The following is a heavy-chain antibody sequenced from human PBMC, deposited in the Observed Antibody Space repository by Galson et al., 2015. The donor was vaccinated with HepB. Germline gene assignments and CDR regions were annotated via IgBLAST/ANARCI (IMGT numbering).Heavy chain of an antibody. V-gene: IGHV3-7*01. D-gene: IGHD3-3*01. Sequence: SLRLSCAASGFTLSSYWMNWVRQAPGKGLEWVANIKQDGSDKYYVDSVKGRFTISRDNAKSSLYLQMNSLRVEDTAVYYCAREAIDDDFWSGYRYWGQGSLVTVSS. CDR1: GFTLSSYW. J-gene: IGHJ4*02. CDR3: AREAIDDDFWSGYRY. CDR2: IKQDGSDK.